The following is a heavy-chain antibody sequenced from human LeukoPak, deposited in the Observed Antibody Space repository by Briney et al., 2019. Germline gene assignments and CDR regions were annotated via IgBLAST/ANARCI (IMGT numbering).Heavy chain of an antibody. CDR1: GYTFTSCG. Sequence: GASVKVSGKASGYTFTSCGISWVRQAPGQGLEWMGWISAYNGNTNYAQKLQGRVTMTTDTSTSTAYMELRSLRSDDTAVYYCARVVGFGELLGAFDIWGQGTMVTVSS. CDR2: ISAYNGNT. J-gene: IGHJ3*02. CDR3: ARVVGFGELLGAFDI. V-gene: IGHV1-18*01. D-gene: IGHD3-10*01.